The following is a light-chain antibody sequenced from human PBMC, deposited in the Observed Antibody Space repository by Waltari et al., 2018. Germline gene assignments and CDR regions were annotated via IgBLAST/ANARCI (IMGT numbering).Light chain of an antibody. J-gene: IGLJ2*01. CDR1: TSHIRAGYD. CDR3: QSYDSSLSGWV. CDR2: GTS. V-gene: IGLV1-40*01. Sequence: QSVLTQPPSVSGAPGQRVTISCTGSTSHIRAGYDVHWYQHLPGTAPKLLIYGTSNRPSGVPDRFSGSKSGTSASLAITGLQAEDEADYYCQSYDSSLSGWVFGGGTKLTVL.